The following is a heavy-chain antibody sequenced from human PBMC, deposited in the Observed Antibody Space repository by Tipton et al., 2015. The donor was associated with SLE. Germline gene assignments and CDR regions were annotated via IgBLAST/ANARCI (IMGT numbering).Heavy chain of an antibody. J-gene: IGHJ5*02. CDR3: AREPYYYDSSGYYVSWFDP. CDR2: FYYSAST. V-gene: IGHV4-59*11. D-gene: IGHD3-22*01. Sequence: LRLSCTVSGGSITSHYWDWIRQPPGKGLEWIGYFYYSASTNYNPSLKDRVTISVDTSKNQFSLKLTSVTAADTAVYFCAREPYYYDSSGYYVSWFDPWGQGTLVTVSS. CDR1: GGSITSHY.